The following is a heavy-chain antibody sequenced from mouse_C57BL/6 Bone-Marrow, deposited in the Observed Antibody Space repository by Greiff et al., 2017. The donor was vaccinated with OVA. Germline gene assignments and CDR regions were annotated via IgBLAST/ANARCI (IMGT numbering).Heavy chain of an antibody. CDR2: IDPEDGDT. J-gene: IGHJ2*01. Sequence: VQLQQSGAELVKPGASVKLSCTASGFNFKDYYMHWVKQRTEQGLEWIGRIDPEDGDTKYAPKFQGTATIPAVTSSNTAYMWLSSLRSEDTDVYYGARGTYSYYVDYWGQGTTLTVSS. D-gene: IGHD2-14*01. CDR3: ARGTYSYYVDY. V-gene: IGHV14-2*01. CDR1: GFNFKDYY.